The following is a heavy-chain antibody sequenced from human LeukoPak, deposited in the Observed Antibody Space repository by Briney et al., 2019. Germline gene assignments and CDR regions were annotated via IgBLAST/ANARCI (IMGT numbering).Heavy chain of an antibody. CDR3: ARMPRGVAVVTPYYFDS. CDR2: ISYRGTT. Sequence: SQTLSLTCTVFGDSLNSGSYYRSWIRQHSERGLEWIGYISYRGTTFYNPSLKSRVSISGDTSKTQFSLNINSVTAADTAVYYCARMPRGVAVVTPYYFDSWGQGTLVTVSS. J-gene: IGHJ4*02. CDR1: GDSLNSGSYY. D-gene: IGHD2-21*02. V-gene: IGHV4-31*03.